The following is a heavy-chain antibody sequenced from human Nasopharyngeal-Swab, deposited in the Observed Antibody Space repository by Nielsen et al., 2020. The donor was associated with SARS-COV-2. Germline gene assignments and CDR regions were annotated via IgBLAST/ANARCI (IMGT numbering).Heavy chain of an antibody. V-gene: IGHV1-69*13. CDR3: AFTGPYDSSGNYFDY. J-gene: IGHJ4*02. Sequence: SVKVSCKASGGTFISYAISWVRRAPGQGLEWMGGIIPIFATANYAQKFQGRVTITADESTSTAYMELSSLRSEDTAVYYCAFTGPYDSSGNYFDYWGQGTLVTVSS. CDR1: GGTFISYA. D-gene: IGHD3-22*01. CDR2: IIPIFATA.